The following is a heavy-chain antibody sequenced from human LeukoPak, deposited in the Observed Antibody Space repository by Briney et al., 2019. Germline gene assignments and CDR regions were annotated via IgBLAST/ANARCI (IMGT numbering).Heavy chain of an antibody. J-gene: IGHJ4*02. CDR1: GGSISSGGYS. CDR3: VRDAYYSGSYFDSNVY. V-gene: IGHV4-30-2*01. Sequence: PSQTLSLTCAVSGGSISSGGYSWSWIRQPPGKGLEWIGYIYHSGSTYYNPSLKSRVTISVDRSKNQFSLKLSSVTAADTAVYYCVRDAYYSGSYFDSNVYWGQGTLVTVSS. D-gene: IGHD1-26*01. CDR2: IYHSGST.